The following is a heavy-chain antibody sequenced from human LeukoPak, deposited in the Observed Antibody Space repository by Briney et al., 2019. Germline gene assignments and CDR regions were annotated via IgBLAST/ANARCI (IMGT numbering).Heavy chain of an antibody. Sequence: QTGGSLRLSCAASGFTFSSYPMHWVRQAPGKGLEWVAVISNDIRNTYYADSVKGRFSISRDNPKNTLYLQMNSLRADDTALYYCARDSSGYPFDYWGQGNLVTVSS. V-gene: IGHV3-30-3*01. D-gene: IGHD3-22*01. J-gene: IGHJ4*02. CDR2: ISNDIRNT. CDR3: ARDSSGYPFDY. CDR1: GFTFSSYP.